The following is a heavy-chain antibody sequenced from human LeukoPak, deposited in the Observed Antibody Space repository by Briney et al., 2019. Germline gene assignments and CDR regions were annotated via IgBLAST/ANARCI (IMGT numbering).Heavy chain of an antibody. CDR3: AKGKKMTVAGLFDY. D-gene: IGHD6-19*01. V-gene: IGHV3-9*01. CDR1: GVSISSGGYY. Sequence: LSLTCTVSGVSISSGGYYWSWLRQHPGKGLEWVSGISWNSGGIGYADSVKGRFTISRDNAKNSLYLQMNSLRADDTALYYCAKGKKMTVAGLFDYWGQGTLVTVSS. CDR2: ISWNSGGI. J-gene: IGHJ4*02.